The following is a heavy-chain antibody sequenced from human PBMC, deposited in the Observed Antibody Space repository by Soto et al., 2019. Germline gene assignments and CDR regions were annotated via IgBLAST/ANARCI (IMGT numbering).Heavy chain of an antibody. Sequence: EVQLVESGGGLVQPGGSLKLSCAASGFTFSGSAMHWVRQASGKGLEWVGRIRSKANSYATAYAASVKGRFTISRDDSKNTAYLQINSLKADDTAVYYCTQSDGYWGQGTLVTVSS. CDR1: GFTFSGSA. V-gene: IGHV3-73*02. CDR2: IRSKANSYAT. CDR3: TQSDGY. J-gene: IGHJ4*02.